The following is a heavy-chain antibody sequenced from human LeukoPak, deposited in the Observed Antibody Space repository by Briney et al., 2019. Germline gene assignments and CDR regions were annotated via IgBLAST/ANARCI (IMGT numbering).Heavy chain of an antibody. V-gene: IGHV4-59*01. CDR1: GGSISIYY. CDR3: ARGEGYYFDY. CDR2: FYYSGST. Sequence: SETLSLTCTVSGGSISIYYWSWIRQPPGKGLEWIGNFYYSGSTNYNPSLESRVTISVDTSKNQFSLKLTSVTAADTAVYYCARGEGYYFDYWGQGTLVTVSS. J-gene: IGHJ4*02.